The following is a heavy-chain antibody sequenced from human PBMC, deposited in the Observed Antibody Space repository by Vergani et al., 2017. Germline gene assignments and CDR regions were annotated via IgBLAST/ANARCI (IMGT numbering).Heavy chain of an antibody. D-gene: IGHD2-2*02. V-gene: IGHV4-61*02. CDR3: AXDRVSPGYCSSTSCYTGAEYFQH. CDR1: GGSISSGSYY. CDR2: IYTSGST. J-gene: IGHJ1*01. Sequence: QVQLQESGPGLVKPSQTLSLTCTVSGGSISSGSYYWSWIRQPAGKGLEWIGRIYTSGSTNYNPSLKSRVTMSVDTSKNQFSLKLSSVTAADTAVYYCAXDRVSPGYCSSTSCYTGAEYFQHWGQGTLVTVSS.